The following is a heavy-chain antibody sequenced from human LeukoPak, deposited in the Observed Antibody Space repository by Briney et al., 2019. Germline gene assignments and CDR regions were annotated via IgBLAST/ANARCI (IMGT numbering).Heavy chain of an antibody. CDR3: AREGDREAAGTAFDC. Sequence: ASVKVSCKASGYTFTGHGITWVRQAPGQGFEWMGWISTYNGNTNYAQNLQDRVTMTTDTSTTTAYMELRSLRSEDTAVYYCAREGDREAAGTAFDCWGQGTLVTVSS. D-gene: IGHD6-13*01. V-gene: IGHV1-18*01. CDR2: ISTYNGNT. J-gene: IGHJ4*02. CDR1: GYTFTGHG.